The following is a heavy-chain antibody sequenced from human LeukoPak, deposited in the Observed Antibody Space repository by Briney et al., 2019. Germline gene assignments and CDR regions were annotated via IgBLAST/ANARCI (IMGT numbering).Heavy chain of an antibody. CDR1: GFTFSSYN. V-gene: IGHV3-48*01. J-gene: IGHJ5*01. CDR2: IYGSSNVI. Sequence: GGSLRLSCAASGFTFSSYNMNWVRQAPGKGLEWVSHIYGSSNVIYYADSVKGRFTISRDNAKSSLYLQMNSLRAEDTAVYYCARSPRIRGVITHFDSWGQGTLVTVSS. D-gene: IGHD3-10*01. CDR3: ARSPRIRGVITHFDS.